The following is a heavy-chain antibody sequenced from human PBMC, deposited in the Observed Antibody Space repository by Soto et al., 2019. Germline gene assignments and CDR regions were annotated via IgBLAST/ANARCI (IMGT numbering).Heavy chain of an antibody. D-gene: IGHD2-2*02. J-gene: IGHJ4*02. V-gene: IGHV1-69*13. CDR1: GGTFSSYA. CDR2: IIPIFGTA. CDR3: ARSYQLLYCYFDY. Sequence: SVKVSCKASGGTFSSYAISWVRQAPGQGLEWMGGIIPIFGTANYAQKFQGRVTITADESTSTAYMELSSLRSEDTAVYYCARSYQLLYCYFDYWGQGTLVTVSS.